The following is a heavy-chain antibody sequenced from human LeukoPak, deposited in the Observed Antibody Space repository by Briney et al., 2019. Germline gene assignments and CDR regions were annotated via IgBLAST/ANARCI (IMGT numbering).Heavy chain of an antibody. CDR3: ARDYCSGGSCYGLVDY. CDR1: GFTFSDYY. CDR2: ISSSGSTI. Sequence: GGSLRLSCAASGFTFSDYYMSWIRQAPGKGLEWVSYISSSGSTIYYADSVKGRFTISRDNAKNTLYLQMNSLRAEDTAVYYCARDYCSGGSCYGLVDYWGQETLVTVSS. V-gene: IGHV3-11*04. D-gene: IGHD2-15*01. J-gene: IGHJ4*02.